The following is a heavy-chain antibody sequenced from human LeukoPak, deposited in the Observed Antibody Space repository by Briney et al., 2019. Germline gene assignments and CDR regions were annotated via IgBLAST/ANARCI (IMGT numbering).Heavy chain of an antibody. CDR1: GDSISSRSYY. CDR2: IYYSGSS. V-gene: IGHV4-39*01. J-gene: IGHJ4*02. Sequence: SETLSLTCIVSGDSISSRSYYWGWIRPAPGKGLEWIGSIYYSGSSHYNPSLQSRVTMSVDTSKNQVSLSLSSVIAADTAVYYCATPNSGRFYYLDYWGQGLLVSVSS. D-gene: IGHD1-26*01. CDR3: ATPNSGRFYYLDY.